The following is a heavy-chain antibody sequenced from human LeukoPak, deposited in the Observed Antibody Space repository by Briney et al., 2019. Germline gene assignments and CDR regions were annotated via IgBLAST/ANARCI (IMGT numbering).Heavy chain of an antibody. D-gene: IGHD3-10*01. CDR2: ISAYNGNT. J-gene: IGHJ5*02. CDR1: GYTFTSHG. CDR3: ARDPRDTMVRGVIITSWFEP. V-gene: IGHV1-18*04. Sequence: PGASVKISCKASGYTFTSHGISCVRQAPGQGLEWMGGISAYNGNTNYAQKLQGRVTMTTDTSTSTAYMELRSLRSDDTAVYYCARDPRDTMVRGVIITSWFEPWGQGTLVTVSS.